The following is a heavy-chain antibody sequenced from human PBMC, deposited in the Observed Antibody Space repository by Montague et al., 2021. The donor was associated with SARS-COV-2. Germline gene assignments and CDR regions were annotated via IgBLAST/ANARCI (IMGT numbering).Heavy chain of an antibody. V-gene: IGHV4-34*01. CDR2: ISHSGST. CDR3: ARHYSATLPAVY. Sequence: SETLSLTCAVYGGSFSGYYWSWIRQPPGKGLEWIGEISHSGSTNYNPSLKSRVTISIDTSKNQFSLTVNSVTAADTAVYYCARHYSATLPAVYWGQGTLVTVSS. D-gene: IGHD2-15*01. J-gene: IGHJ4*02. CDR1: GGSFSGYY.